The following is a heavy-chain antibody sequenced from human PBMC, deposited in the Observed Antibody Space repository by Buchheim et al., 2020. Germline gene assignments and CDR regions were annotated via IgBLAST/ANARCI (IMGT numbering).Heavy chain of an antibody. D-gene: IGHD3-22*01. CDR1: GGSFSGYY. CDR2: INHSGST. Sequence: QVQLQQWGAGLLKPSETLSLTCAVYGGSFSGYYWSWIRQPPGKGLEWIGEINHSGSTNYNPSIKSRVTISVETSKNKFSLKLSSVTAADTAVYYCARCYYYDSSGYYYVPSNWFDPWGQGTL. CDR3: ARCYYYDSSGYYYVPSNWFDP. J-gene: IGHJ5*02. V-gene: IGHV4-34*01.